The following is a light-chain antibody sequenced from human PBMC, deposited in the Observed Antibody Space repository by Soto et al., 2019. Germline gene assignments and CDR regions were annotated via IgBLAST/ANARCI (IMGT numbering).Light chain of an antibody. V-gene: IGKV3-15*01. J-gene: IGKJ1*01. CDR3: QHYNYWPPWT. CDR1: QSVSSN. Sequence: EIVMTQSPATLSVSPGERATLSCRASQSVSSNLAWYQQKPGQAPRLLIYGASTRATGIPARFSGSGSGTEFTLTISILPSDDFAVYYCQHYNYWPPWTFGQGTKVEIK. CDR2: GAS.